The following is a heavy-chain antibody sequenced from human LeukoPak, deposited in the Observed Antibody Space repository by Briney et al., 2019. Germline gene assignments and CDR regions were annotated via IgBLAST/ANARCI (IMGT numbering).Heavy chain of an antibody. J-gene: IGHJ6*03. CDR1: GYTFTSYG. Sequence: ASVKVSCKASGYTFTSYGISWMRQAPGQGLEWMGWISAYNGNTNYAQKLQGRVTMTTDTSTSTAYMELRSLRSDDTAVYYCARDPPYYYDSSGYYTYYYYYMDVWGKGTTVTVSS. CDR2: ISAYNGNT. CDR3: ARDPPYYYDSSGYYTYYYYYMDV. V-gene: IGHV1-18*01. D-gene: IGHD3-22*01.